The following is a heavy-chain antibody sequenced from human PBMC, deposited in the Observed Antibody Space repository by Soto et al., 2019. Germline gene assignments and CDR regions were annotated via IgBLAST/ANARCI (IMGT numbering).Heavy chain of an antibody. CDR2: INSDGSST. CDR3: AKDSYGDYIYVQH. V-gene: IGHV3-74*01. CDR1: GFTFSSYW. J-gene: IGHJ1*01. D-gene: IGHD4-17*01. Sequence: PGGSLRLSCAASGFTFSSYWMHWVRQAPGKGLVWVSHINSDGSSTTYADSVKGRFTISRDNSKNTLYLQMNSLRAEDTAVYYCAKDSYGDYIYVQHWGQGTLVTLSS.